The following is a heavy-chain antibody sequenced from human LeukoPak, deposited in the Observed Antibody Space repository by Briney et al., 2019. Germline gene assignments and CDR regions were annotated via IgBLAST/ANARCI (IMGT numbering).Heavy chain of an antibody. J-gene: IGHJ5*02. Sequence: SETLSLTCTVSGGSISSYYWSWIRQPPGKGLEWIGNIYYSGSTHYNPPLKSRVTISVDTSKNQFSLKLSSVTAADTAIYYCARGVGLRYNNSGFDPWGQGTLVTVSS. D-gene: IGHD1-14*01. CDR3: ARGVGLRYNNSGFDP. CDR1: GGSISSYY. V-gene: IGHV4-59*08. CDR2: IYYSGST.